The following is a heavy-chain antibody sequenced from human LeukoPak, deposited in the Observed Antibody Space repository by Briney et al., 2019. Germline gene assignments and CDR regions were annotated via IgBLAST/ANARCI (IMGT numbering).Heavy chain of an antibody. CDR3: ARDDYYDSSGYYFYYYYYGMDV. Sequence: GSLRLSCAASGFTFSSYAMHWVRQAPGKGLEWVAVISYDGSNKYYADSVKGRFTISRDNSKNTLYLQMNSLRAEDTAVYYCARDDYYDSSGYYFYYYYYGMDVWGQGTTVTVSS. J-gene: IGHJ6*02. CDR1: GFTFSSYA. CDR2: ISYDGSNK. D-gene: IGHD3-22*01. V-gene: IGHV3-30-3*01.